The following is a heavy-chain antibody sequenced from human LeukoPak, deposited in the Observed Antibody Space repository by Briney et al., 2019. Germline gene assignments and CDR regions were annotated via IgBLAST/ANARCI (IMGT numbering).Heavy chain of an antibody. CDR1: GGTFSSSA. D-gene: IGHD5-24*01. CDR2: IIPILGIA. V-gene: IGHV1-69*04. J-gene: IGHJ4*02. Sequence: SVKVSCKASGGTFSSSAISWVRQAPGQGLEWMGRIIPILGIANYAQKFQGRVTITADKSTSTAYMELSSLRSEDTAVYYCARDVEMATIDYFDYWGQGTLVTVSS. CDR3: ARDVEMATIDYFDY.